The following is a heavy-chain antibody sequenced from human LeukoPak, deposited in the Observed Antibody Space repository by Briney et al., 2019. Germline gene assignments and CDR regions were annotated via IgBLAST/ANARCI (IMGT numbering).Heavy chain of an antibody. CDR3: AREERTVDAFDI. CDR2: IWYDGSNK. D-gene: IGHD4-17*01. V-gene: IGHV3-33*01. Sequence: GGSLRLSCAASGFTFSSHGMHWVRQAPGKGLEWVAVIWYDGSNKYYADSVKGRFTVSRDNSKNTLYLQMNSLRAEDTAVYYCAREERTVDAFDIWGQGTMVTVSS. J-gene: IGHJ3*02. CDR1: GFTFSSHG.